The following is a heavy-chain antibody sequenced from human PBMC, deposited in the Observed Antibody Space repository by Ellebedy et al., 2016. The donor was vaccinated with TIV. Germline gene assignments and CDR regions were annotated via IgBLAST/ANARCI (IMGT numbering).Heavy chain of an antibody. Sequence: GESLKISXAASGFTFSSYAMHWVRQAPGKGLEWVAVISYDGSNKYYADSVKGRFTISRDNSKNSLYLQMNSLRAEDTAVYYCAREDRGFYFDYWGQGTLVTVSS. J-gene: IGHJ4*02. V-gene: IGHV3-30-3*01. D-gene: IGHD3-10*01. CDR3: AREDRGFYFDY. CDR1: GFTFSSYA. CDR2: ISYDGSNK.